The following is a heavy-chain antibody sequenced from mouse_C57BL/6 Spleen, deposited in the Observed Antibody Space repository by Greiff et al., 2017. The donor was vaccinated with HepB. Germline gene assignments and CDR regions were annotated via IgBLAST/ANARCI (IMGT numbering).Heavy chain of an antibody. Sequence: EVKVVESGGGLVKPGGSLKLSCAASGFTFSDYGMHWVRQAPEKGLEWVAYISSGSSTIYYADTVKGRFTISRDNAKNTLFLQMTSLRSEDTAMYYCARVTYYYGSSGGFDVWGTGTTVTVSS. D-gene: IGHD1-1*01. CDR2: ISSGSSTI. J-gene: IGHJ1*03. CDR1: GFTFSDYG. CDR3: ARVTYYYGSSGGFDV. V-gene: IGHV5-17*01.